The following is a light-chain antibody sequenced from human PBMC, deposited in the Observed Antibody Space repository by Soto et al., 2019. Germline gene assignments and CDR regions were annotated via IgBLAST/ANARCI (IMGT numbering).Light chain of an antibody. CDR3: QHYNSYSEA. Sequence: DIQMTQSAWALSGSVGGRVTITCRASQTISSWLAWYQQKPGKAPKLLIYKASTLKSGVPSRFSGSGSGTEFTLTISSLQPDDFATYYCQHYNSYSEAFGQGTKVDIK. CDR1: QTISSW. CDR2: KAS. J-gene: IGKJ1*01. V-gene: IGKV1-5*03.